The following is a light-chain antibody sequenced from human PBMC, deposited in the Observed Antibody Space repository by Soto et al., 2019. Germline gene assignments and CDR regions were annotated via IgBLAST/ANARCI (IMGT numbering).Light chain of an antibody. J-gene: IGLJ2*01. V-gene: IGLV1-40*01. CDR3: QSYDSSLSGVV. CDR1: SSNIGAGYD. Sequence: QSVLTQPPSVSGAPGQRVTISCTGSSSNIGAGYDVHWYQQLPGTAPKLLIYGNSNRPSGFPDRFSGSKSGTSASLAITGLQAEDEADYYCQSYDSSLSGVVFGGGTQLTAL. CDR2: GNS.